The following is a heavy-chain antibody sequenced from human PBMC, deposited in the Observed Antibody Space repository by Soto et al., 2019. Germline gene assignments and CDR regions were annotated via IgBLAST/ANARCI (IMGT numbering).Heavy chain of an antibody. Sequence: EVQLLESGGKLVQPGGSLTLSCAASGFTFSTYAMAWVRQAPGKGLEWVSGVSASGLNTDYADPVKGRFYISRDNSKNTVSLHMNSLRAEDTALYYCAKDRRRRTSGYVFDYWGQGTPVTVSS. CDR1: GFTFSTYA. CDR3: AKDRRRRTSGYVFDY. V-gene: IGHV3-23*01. J-gene: IGHJ4*02. CDR2: VSASGLNT. D-gene: IGHD5-18*01.